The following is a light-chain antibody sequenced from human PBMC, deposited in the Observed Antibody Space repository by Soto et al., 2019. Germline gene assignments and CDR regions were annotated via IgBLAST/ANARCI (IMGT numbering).Light chain of an antibody. CDR3: CSYAGSSTSLYV. Sequence: QSALTQPASVSGSPGQSITISCTGTSSDVRSYNLVSWYQQHPGKAPKLMIYEVSKRPSGVSNRFSGSKSGNTASLTISGLQAEDEADYYCCSYAGSSTSLYVFGTGTKVTVL. CDR1: SSDVRSYNL. CDR2: EVS. J-gene: IGLJ1*01. V-gene: IGLV2-23*02.